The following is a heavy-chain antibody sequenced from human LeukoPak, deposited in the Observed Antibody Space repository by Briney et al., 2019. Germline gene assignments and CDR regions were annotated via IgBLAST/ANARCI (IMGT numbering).Heavy chain of an antibody. Sequence: SETLSLTCTVSGGSISSYYWSWIRQPPGKGLEWIGYIYYSGSTNYNPSLKSRVTISVDTSKNQFSLKLSSVTAADTAVYYCARVSPSGGWFDCWGQPSQVTVSS. J-gene: IGHJ5*01. CDR3: ARVSPSGGWFDC. D-gene: IGHD3-16*01. CDR1: GGSISSYY. CDR2: IYYSGST. V-gene: IGHV4-59*01.